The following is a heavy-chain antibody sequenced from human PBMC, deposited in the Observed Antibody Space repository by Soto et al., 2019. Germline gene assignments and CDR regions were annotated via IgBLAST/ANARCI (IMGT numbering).Heavy chain of an antibody. J-gene: IGHJ4*02. CDR3: GRPIPMMFLAPAY. CDR2: ISAHSGDT. Sequence: ASVKVSCKASGYTFTNYPITWVGRAPGQGLEWMGWISAHSGDTKYAQKFQGRVTMTTDTPTSTAYLELRSLRSDDTAVYYCGRPIPMMFLAPAYLGQGTLVILSS. V-gene: IGHV1-18*01. CDR1: GYTFTNYP. D-gene: IGHD2-21*01.